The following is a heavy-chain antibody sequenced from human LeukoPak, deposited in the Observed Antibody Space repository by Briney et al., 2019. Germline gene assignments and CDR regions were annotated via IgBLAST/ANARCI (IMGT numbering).Heavy chain of an antibody. D-gene: IGHD6-6*01. CDR1: GFTFDDYA. Sequence: GGSLRLSCAASGFTFDDYAMHWVRQAPGKGLEWVSLISGDGGNTYYADSVKSRFTISRDNSRNSLYLQMNSLRSEDTALYYCIRRGEQAARGSLDYWGQGTLVTVSS. CDR3: IRRGEQAARGSLDY. J-gene: IGHJ4*02. V-gene: IGHV3-43*02. CDR2: ISGDGGNT.